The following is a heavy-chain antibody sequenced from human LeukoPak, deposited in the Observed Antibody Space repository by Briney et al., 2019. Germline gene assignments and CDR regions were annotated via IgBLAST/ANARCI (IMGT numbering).Heavy chain of an antibody. V-gene: IGHV5-51*01. CDR1: GYIFTSYW. CDR3: ARIKSSGWYLDAFDI. J-gene: IGHJ3*02. D-gene: IGHD6-19*01. CDR2: IYPGDSDT. Sequence: GESLQISCNGSGYIFTSYWIGGVRQLPGKGLEWMGIIYPGDSDTIYSPSFQGQVTISADKSISTAYLQWSSLKASDTAMYYCARIKSSGWYLDAFDIWGQGTMVTVSS.